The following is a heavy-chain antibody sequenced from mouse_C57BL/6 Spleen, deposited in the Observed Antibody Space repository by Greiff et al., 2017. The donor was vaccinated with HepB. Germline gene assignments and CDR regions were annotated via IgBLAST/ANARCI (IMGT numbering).Heavy chain of an antibody. CDR2: ISDGGSYT. Sequence: EVQGVESGGGLVKPGGSLKLSCAASGFTFSSYAMSWVRQTPEKRLEWVATISDGGSYTYYPDNVKGRFTISRDNAKNNLYLQMSHLKSEDTAMYYCARSFITTVVATSEAMDYWGQGTSVTVSS. D-gene: IGHD1-1*01. V-gene: IGHV5-4*01. J-gene: IGHJ4*01. CDR3: ARSFITTVVATSEAMDY. CDR1: GFTFSSYA.